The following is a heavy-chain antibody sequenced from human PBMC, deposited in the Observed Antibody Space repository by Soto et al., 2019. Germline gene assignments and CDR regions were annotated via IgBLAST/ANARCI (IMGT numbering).Heavy chain of an antibody. CDR3: ARGLYSSSDNWFDL. J-gene: IGHJ5*02. CDR2: INPNGGST. V-gene: IGHV1-46*01. D-gene: IGHD6-6*01. CDR1: GYTFTNNY. Sequence: GSVKVSCKASGYTFTNNYMHWLRQAPGQGLEWMGIINPNGGSTSYSQMFQGRVTMTRDMSTSTVYMELSSLRSDDTAVYYCARGLYSSSDNWFDLWGQGTQVTVSS.